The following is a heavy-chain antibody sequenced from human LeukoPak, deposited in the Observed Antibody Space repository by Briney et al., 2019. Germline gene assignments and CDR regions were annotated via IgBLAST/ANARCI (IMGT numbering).Heavy chain of an antibody. J-gene: IGHJ4*02. Sequence: SVKVSCKASGFTFTSSAVQWVRQARGHPLEWIGWIVVGSGNTNYAQKFQERVTITRDMSTSTAYMELSSLRSEDTAVYYCAADPSLTTVVGYWGQGTLVTVSS. CDR3: AADPSLTTVVGY. V-gene: IGHV1-58*01. D-gene: IGHD4-23*01. CDR1: GFTFTSSA. CDR2: IVVGSGNT.